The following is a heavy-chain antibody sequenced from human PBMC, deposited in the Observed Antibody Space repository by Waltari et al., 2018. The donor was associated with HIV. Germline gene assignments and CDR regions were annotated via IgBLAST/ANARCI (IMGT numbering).Heavy chain of an antibody. J-gene: IGHJ4*02. CDR2: RKQDGSEK. D-gene: IGHD3-10*01. Sequence: EVQLVESGGGLVQPGGSLRLSCAASGFTFSSYWMSWVRQDPGKGVEGVANRKQDGSEKYYVDSVNGRFTISRDNAENSLYLQMNSLRAEDTAVYYCARGGFYGSGSKVNWGQGTLVTVSS. V-gene: IGHV3-7*04. CDR3: ARGGFYGSGSKVN. CDR1: GFTFSSYW.